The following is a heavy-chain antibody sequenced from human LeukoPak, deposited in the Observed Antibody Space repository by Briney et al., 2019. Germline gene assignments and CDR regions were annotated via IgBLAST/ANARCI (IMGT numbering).Heavy chain of an antibody. Sequence: SETLSLTCAVYGGSFSGYYWSWIRQPPGKGLEWIGEINHSGSTNYNPSLKSRVTISVDTSKNQFSLKLSSVTAADTAVYYCARDGRHFDYWGQGTLVTVSS. V-gene: IGHV4-34*01. CDR2: INHSGST. D-gene: IGHD6-25*01. J-gene: IGHJ4*02. CDR1: GGSFSGYY. CDR3: ARDGRHFDY.